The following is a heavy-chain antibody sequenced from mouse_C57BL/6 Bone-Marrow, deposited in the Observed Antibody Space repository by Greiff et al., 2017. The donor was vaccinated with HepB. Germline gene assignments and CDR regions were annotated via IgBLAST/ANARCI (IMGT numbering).Heavy chain of an antibody. CDR2: IDPSDSYT. D-gene: IGHD3-2*02. J-gene: IGHJ4*01. CDR3: ARPQLRLSYYYAMDY. CDR1: GYTFTSYW. V-gene: IGHV1-50*01. Sequence: QVQLQQPGAELVKPGASVKLSCKASGYTFTSYWMQWVKQRPGQGLVWIGEIDPSDSYTNYNQKFKGKATLTVDTSSSTAYMQLSSLTSEDSAVYYCARPQLRLSYYYAMDYWGQGTSVTVSS.